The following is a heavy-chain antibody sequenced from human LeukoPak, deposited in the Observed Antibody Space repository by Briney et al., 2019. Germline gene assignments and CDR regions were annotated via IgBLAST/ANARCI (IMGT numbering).Heavy chain of an antibody. CDR1: GGSITSYY. V-gene: IGHV4-59*01. CDR3: ARVRDGYIFDY. Sequence: SETLSLTCTVSGGSITSYYWSWIRQPPGKGLEWIGYIYNSGSTNYNPSLKSRVTISVDTSKTQFSLKLSSVTAADTAVYYCARVRDGYIFDYWGQGTLVTVSS. CDR2: IYNSGST. D-gene: IGHD5-24*01. J-gene: IGHJ4*02.